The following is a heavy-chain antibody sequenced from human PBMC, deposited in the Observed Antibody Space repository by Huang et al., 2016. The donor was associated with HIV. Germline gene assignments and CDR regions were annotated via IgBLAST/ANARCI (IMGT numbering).Heavy chain of an antibody. D-gene: IGHD4-17*01. CDR1: GGSISSSCYY. Sequence: QLQLQESGPGLVKPSETLSLTCTVSGGSISSSCYYWGWIRQSPGKGLEWIGSIYYSGNGYYNPSLKSRVTMSVDRSSNQFSLKMHSVTAADTAVYYCASRTTVTTTSNYHYFYMDVWGKGTTVIVSS. V-gene: IGHV4-39*01. CDR3: ASRTTVTTTSNYHYFYMDV. CDR2: IYYSGNG. J-gene: IGHJ6*03.